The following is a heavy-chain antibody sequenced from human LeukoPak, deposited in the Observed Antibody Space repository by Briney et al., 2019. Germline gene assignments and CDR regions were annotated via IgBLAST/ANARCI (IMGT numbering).Heavy chain of an antibody. J-gene: IGHJ4*02. D-gene: IGHD5-18*01. CDR1: GFTFSSYG. CDR2: IRYDGSNK. CDR3: AKGQLWLSGY. V-gene: IGHV3-30*02. Sequence: GGSLRLSCAASGFTFSSYGMHWVRQAPGKGLEWVAFIRYDGSNKCYADSVKGRFTISRDNSKNTLYLQMNSLRAEDTAVYYCAKGQLWLSGYRGQGTLVTVSS.